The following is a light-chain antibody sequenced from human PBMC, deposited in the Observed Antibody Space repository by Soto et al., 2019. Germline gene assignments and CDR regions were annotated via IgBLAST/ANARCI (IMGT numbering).Light chain of an antibody. CDR2: DAS. J-gene: IGKJ1*01. CDR3: QQYNNWPPWT. V-gene: IGKV1-5*01. Sequence: DIQMTQSPSTLSASVGDRVTITCRASQSISRWLAWYQQKPGKAPKLLIYDASSLQSGVPSRFSGSGSGTEFTLTISSLQSEDFALYYCQQYNNWPPWTFGQGTKVEIK. CDR1: QSISRW.